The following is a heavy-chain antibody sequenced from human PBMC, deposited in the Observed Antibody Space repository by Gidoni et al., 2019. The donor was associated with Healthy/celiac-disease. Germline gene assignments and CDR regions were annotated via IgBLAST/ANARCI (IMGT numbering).Heavy chain of an antibody. Sequence: EVQLVESGGGLVKPGGSLRLSCAASGFTFSSYSMNWVRQAPGKGLEWVSSISSSSSYIYYADSVKGRFTISRDNAKNSLYLQMNSLRAEDTAVYYCARVRTVTTLDAFDIWGQGTMVTVSS. CDR3: ARVRTVTTLDAFDI. J-gene: IGHJ3*02. V-gene: IGHV3-21*01. D-gene: IGHD4-17*01. CDR2: ISSSSSYI. CDR1: GFTFSSYS.